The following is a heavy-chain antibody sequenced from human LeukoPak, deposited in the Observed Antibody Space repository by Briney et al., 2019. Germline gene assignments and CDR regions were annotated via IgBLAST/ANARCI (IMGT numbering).Heavy chain of an antibody. CDR3: ARGLSNQLPPGYGMDV. D-gene: IGHD2-2*01. V-gene: IGHV4-34*01. J-gene: IGHJ6*02. Sequence: SETLSLTCAVYGGSFSGYYWSWIRQPPGKGLEWIGEINHSGSTNYNPSLKSRVTISVDTSKNQFSLKLSSVTAADTAVYYCARGLSNQLPPGYGMDVWGQGTTVTVSS. CDR1: GGSFSGYY. CDR2: INHSGST.